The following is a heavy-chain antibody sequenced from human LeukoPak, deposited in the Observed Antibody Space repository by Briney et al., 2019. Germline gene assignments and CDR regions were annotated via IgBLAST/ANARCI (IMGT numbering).Heavy chain of an antibody. D-gene: IGHD4-17*01. CDR1: GFTFSSYS. CDR3: ARLEPVTTGIDY. CDR2: IDRSSSFI. J-gene: IGHJ4*02. V-gene: IGHV3-21*01. Sequence: GGSLRLSCAASGFTFSSYSMHWVRQAPGKGLEWVSSIDRSSSFIYYADSVKGRFTISRDNAKNSLYLQMNSLRAEDTAVYYCARLEPVTTGIDYWGQGTLVTVSS.